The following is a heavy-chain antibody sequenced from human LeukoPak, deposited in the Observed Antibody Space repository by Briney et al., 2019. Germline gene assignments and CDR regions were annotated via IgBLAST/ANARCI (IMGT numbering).Heavy chain of an antibody. CDR1: GFTFSSYG. Sequence: GGSLRLSCAASGFTFSSYGMHWVRQAPGKGLEWVSAISGSGGSTYYADSVKGRFTISRDNSKNTLYLQMNSLRAEDTAVYYCAKGHYGGYYYYMDVWGKGTTVTVSS. CDR2: ISGSGGST. CDR3: AKGHYGGYYYYMDV. V-gene: IGHV3-23*01. D-gene: IGHD4-23*01. J-gene: IGHJ6*03.